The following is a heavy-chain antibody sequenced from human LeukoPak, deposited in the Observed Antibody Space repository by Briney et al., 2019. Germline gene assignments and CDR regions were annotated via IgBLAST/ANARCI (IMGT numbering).Heavy chain of an antibody. J-gene: IGHJ4*02. CDR3: AKDMYFGSGSYSSFDY. CDR1: GFTFSDYG. V-gene: IGHV3-30*18. D-gene: IGHD3-10*01. CDR2: ISYDGTTK. Sequence: GGSLRLSCAVSGFTFSDYGMRWVRQAPGKGLGWVAVISYDGTTKYYADSVKGRFTISRDDSKNTLYLQMDSLRTEDTALYYCAKDMYFGSGSYSSFDYWGQGTQVTVSS.